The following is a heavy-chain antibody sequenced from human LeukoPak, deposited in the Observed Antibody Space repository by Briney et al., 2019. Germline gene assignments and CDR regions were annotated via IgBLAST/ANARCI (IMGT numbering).Heavy chain of an antibody. V-gene: IGHV1-2*02. D-gene: IGHD1-1*01. CDR3: AREFASRTTGTTLDY. Sequence: ASVKVSCKASGYTFTGYYMHWVRQAPGQGLEWMGWINPNRGGTNYAQKFQGRVTMTRDTSISTAYMELSRLRSDDTAVYYCAREFASRTTGTTLDYWGQGTLVTVSS. CDR2: INPNRGGT. J-gene: IGHJ4*02. CDR1: GYTFTGYY.